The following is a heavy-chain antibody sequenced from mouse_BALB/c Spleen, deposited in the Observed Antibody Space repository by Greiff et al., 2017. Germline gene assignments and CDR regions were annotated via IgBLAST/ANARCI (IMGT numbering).Heavy chain of an antibody. CDR1: GYTFTSYY. Sequence: VQLQQSGAELVKPGASVKLSCKASGYTFTSYYMYWVKQRPGQGLEWIGEINPSNGGTNFNEKFKSKATLTVDKSSSTAYMQLSSLTSEDSAVYYCTRSEAGIYDGFYWCAHWGPGTLVTVSA. V-gene: IGHV1S81*02. CDR2: INPSNGGT. J-gene: IGHJ3*01. D-gene: IGHD2-3*01. CDR3: TRSEAGIYDGFYWCAH.